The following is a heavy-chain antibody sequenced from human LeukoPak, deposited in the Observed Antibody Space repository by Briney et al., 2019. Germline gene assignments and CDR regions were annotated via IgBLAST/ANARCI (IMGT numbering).Heavy chain of an antibody. CDR1: GGSISSSSYY. CDR3: ARENVVGATPYFDY. J-gene: IGHJ4*02. V-gene: IGHV4-39*07. CDR2: IYYSGST. D-gene: IGHD1-26*01. Sequence: SETLSLTFTVSGGSISSSSYYWGWIRQPPGKGLEWIGSIYYSGSTYYNPSLKSRVTISVDTSKNQFSLKLSSVTAADTAVYYCARENVVGATPYFDYWGQGTLVTVSS.